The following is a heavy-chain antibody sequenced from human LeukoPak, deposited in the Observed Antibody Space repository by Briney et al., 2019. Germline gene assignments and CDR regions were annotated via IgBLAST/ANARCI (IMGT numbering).Heavy chain of an antibody. Sequence: PSETLSLTCTVSGGSISSYYWSWIRQPPGKGLEWVGYIYYSGSTNYNPSLKSRVTISVDTSKNQFSLKLSSVTAADTAVYYCAWTSPATPLLRYFDWSSSPMDVWGQGTTVTVSS. J-gene: IGHJ6*02. CDR2: IYYSGST. CDR1: GGSISSYY. V-gene: IGHV4-59*01. CDR3: AWTSPATPLLRYFDWSSSPMDV. D-gene: IGHD3-9*01.